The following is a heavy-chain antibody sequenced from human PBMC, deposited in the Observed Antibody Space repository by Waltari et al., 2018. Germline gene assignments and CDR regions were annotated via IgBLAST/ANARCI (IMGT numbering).Heavy chain of an antibody. CDR2: INPKSGGT. J-gene: IGHJ4*02. V-gene: IGHV1-2*04. D-gene: IGHD2-8*01. CDR1: GYTFPNSH. Sequence: QGQLVQSGAEVTKPGASVEGSGKPSGYTFPNSHIHWVRQAPGQGLEWMGWINPKSGGTYYAQTFQGWVTMTRDTSTSTVYMELSSLKSDDTAVYYCARRSCNGECYAPYVYWGQGTLVTVSS. CDR3: ARRSCNGECYAPYVY.